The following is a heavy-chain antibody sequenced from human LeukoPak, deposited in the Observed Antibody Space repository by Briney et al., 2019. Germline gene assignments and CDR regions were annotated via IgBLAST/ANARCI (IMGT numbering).Heavy chain of an antibody. J-gene: IGHJ6*03. CDR1: GGSISGHY. V-gene: IGHV4-59*11. D-gene: IGHD2-2*02. CDR2: IYNSGSTNYN. CDR3: ARVGYCSSTSCYTGYYYMDV. Sequence: KASETLSLTCTVSGGSISGHYWSWLRQSPGKGLGWIAYIYNSGSTNYNNYNPFLKSRVIMSMDTSKNQLSLKLSSVTAADTAVYYCARVGYCSSTSCYTGYYYMDVWGKGTTVTVSS.